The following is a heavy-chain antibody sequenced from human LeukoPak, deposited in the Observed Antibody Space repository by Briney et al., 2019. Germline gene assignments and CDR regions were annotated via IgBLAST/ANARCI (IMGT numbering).Heavy chain of an antibody. D-gene: IGHD3-22*01. CDR2: MNPNSGNT. J-gene: IGHJ4*02. Sequence: ASVKVSCKASGYTFTSYDINWVRQATGQGPEWMGWMNPNSGNTGYAQKFQGRVTMTRNTSISTAYMELSSLRSEDTAVYYCARMYYDSSGSPLFDYWGQGTLVTVSS. CDR1: GYTFTSYD. CDR3: ARMYYDSSGSPLFDY. V-gene: IGHV1-8*01.